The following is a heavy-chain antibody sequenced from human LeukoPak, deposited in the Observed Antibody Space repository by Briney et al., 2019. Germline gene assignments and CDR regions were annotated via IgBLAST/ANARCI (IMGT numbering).Heavy chain of an antibody. CDR3: ARDVAVAAFDY. J-gene: IGHJ4*02. V-gene: IGHV7-4-1*02. CDR2: INTNTGDP. Sequence: GSSVKVSCKASGGTLNNFVINWVRQAPGQGLEWMGWINTNTGDPTYAQGFTGRFVFSLDTSVSTAYLQISSLKAEDTAVYYCARDVAVAAFDYWGQGTLVTVSS. CDR1: GGTLNNFV. D-gene: IGHD6-19*01.